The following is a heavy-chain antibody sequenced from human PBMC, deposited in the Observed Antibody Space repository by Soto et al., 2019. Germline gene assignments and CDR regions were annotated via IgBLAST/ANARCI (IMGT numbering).Heavy chain of an antibody. V-gene: IGHV2-5*01. CDR1: GFSVTTYGEG. Sequence: QITLKESGRSLVVPTQTLTLTCTFSGFSVTTYGEGVGWIRQPPGKAQECLALVYWYDDNRYSPFLHNRLSFIKDTSKNQVVLMMTDMEPEDSGTYFCAHRRRLDQVWNYGTVDYWGQGALVTVSS. CDR3: AHRRRLDQVWNYGTVDY. J-gene: IGHJ4*02. D-gene: IGHD1-7*01. CDR2: VYWYDDN.